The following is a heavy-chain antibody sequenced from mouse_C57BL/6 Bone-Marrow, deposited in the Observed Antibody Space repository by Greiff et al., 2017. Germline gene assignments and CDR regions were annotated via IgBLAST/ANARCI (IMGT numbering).Heavy chain of an antibody. Sequence: VQLQQSGPELVKPGASVKISCKASGYSFTGYYMNWVKQSPEKSLEWIGEINPSTGGTTYNQKFKAKDTLTVDKSSSTAYMQLKSLTSEDSAVYYCARRGYSNYGFDYWGQGTTLTVSS. J-gene: IGHJ2*01. CDR2: INPSTGGT. D-gene: IGHD2-5*01. CDR1: GYSFTGYY. V-gene: IGHV1-42*01. CDR3: ARRGYSNYGFDY.